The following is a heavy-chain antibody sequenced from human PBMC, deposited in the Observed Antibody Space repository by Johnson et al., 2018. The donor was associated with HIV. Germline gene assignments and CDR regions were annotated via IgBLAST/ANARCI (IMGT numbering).Heavy chain of an antibody. CDR3: ARDRLSSSSYNDAFDI. V-gene: IGHV3-30*04. J-gene: IGHJ3*02. D-gene: IGHD2-2*02. CDR1: GFTFSSYP. CDR2: ISYDGSNK. Sequence: QVLLVESGGGVVQPGRSLRLSCAASGFTFSSYPMHWVRQAPGKGLEWVAFISYDGSNKYYADSVKGRFTISRDNSKNTLYLQMNSLRAEDTAVYYCARDRLSSSSYNDAFDIWGQGTMVTVSS.